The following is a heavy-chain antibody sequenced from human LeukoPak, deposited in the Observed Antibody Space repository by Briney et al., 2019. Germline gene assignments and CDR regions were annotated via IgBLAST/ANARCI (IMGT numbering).Heavy chain of an antibody. CDR3: ARGPLHVVYSSGSLKRLDP. J-gene: IGHJ5*02. CDR1: GGSFRSST. Sequence: ASVKVSCKASGGSFRSSTFAWVRQAPGRGLEWMGGIIPIFGTANYALEFQGRATITTDESTSTVYMELSSLRSEDTAMYYCARGPLHVVYSSGSLKRLDPWGQGSLVTVSS. D-gene: IGHD3-3*01. CDR2: IIPIFGTA. V-gene: IGHV1-69*05.